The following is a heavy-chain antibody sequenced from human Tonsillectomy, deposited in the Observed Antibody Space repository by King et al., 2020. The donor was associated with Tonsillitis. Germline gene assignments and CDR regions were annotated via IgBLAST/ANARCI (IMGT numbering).Heavy chain of an antibody. CDR2: IYPGDSDT. CDR3: AREIAAPGRIDY. V-gene: IGHV5-51*01. CDR1: GYIFTSYW. J-gene: IGHJ4*02. D-gene: IGHD6-13*01. Sequence: VQLVESGAEVKKPGETLKISCKGSGYIFTSYWIGWVRQMPGKGLEWMGIIYPGDSDTRYRPSFQGQVTISADKCISTAYLQWSSLKASDTAMYYCAREIAAPGRIDYWGQGTLVTVSS.